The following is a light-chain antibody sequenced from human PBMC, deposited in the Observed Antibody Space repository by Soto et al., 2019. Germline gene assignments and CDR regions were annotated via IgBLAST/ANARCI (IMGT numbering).Light chain of an antibody. J-gene: IGLJ7*01. V-gene: IGLV4-69*01. CDR3: QTWGTGIAV. CDR1: SGHSSYA. CDR2: LNSDGSH. Sequence: QLVLTQSPSASASLGASVTLTCTLSSGHSSYAIAWHQQQPEKGTRYLMKLNSDGSHSKGDGIPDRFSGSSSGAERYLTISGVQSEDEADYYCQTWGTGIAVFGGGTQLTVL.